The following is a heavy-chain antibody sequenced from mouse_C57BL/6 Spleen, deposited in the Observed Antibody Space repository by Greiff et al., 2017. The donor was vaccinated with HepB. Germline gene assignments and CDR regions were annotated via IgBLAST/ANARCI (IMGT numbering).Heavy chain of an antibody. CDR2: IYPGDGDT. Sequence: VKLMESGPELVKPGASVKIFCKASGYAFSSSWMNWVQQRPGKGLEWIGRIYPGDGDTNYNGKFKGKATLTADKSSSTAYMQLSSLTSEDSAVYFCARATAQAPMDYWGQGTSVTVSS. CDR3: ARATAQAPMDY. D-gene: IGHD3-2*02. V-gene: IGHV1-82*01. CDR1: GYAFSSSW. J-gene: IGHJ4*01.